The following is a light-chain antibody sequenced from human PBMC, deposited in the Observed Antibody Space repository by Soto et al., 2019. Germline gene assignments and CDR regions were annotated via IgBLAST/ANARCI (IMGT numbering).Light chain of an antibody. Sequence: DIVMTQSPDSLGVSLGERATINCQSSQSLLSSSTNKNYLAWYQQKSGQPPKVLIYGTSTRESGVPDRFSGSGSGTDFTLTSSSLQAEDVAVYYCQQYYSTPYTFGQGTKVEIK. CDR3: QQYYSTPYT. CDR1: QSLLSSSTNKNY. V-gene: IGKV4-1*01. CDR2: GTS. J-gene: IGKJ2*01.